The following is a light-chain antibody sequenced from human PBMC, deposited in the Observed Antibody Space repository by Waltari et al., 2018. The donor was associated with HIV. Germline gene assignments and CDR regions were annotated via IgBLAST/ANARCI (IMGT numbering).Light chain of an antibody. Sequence: DIQMTQSPSPLPASVGDTVTITCRASQNSRTSLAWYQQKHGRSPTLLIYKASALESEVPPRFSGTGSGTEFNLTISGLTSGDFATYYCQQYEGDTRTFGQGTAVE. CDR1: QNSRTS. CDR2: KAS. CDR3: QQYEGDTRT. V-gene: IGKV1-5*03. J-gene: IGKJ1*01.